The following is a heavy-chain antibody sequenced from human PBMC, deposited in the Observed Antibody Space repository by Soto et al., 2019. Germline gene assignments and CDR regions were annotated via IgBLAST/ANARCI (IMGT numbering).Heavy chain of an antibody. J-gene: IGHJ4*02. CDR1: GGSISSGDYY. CDR2: IYYSGST. CDR3: ARDTGGPYCGGDCSDQDGIEY. D-gene: IGHD2-21*02. V-gene: IGHV4-30-4*01. Sequence: QVQLQESGPGLVKPSQTLSLTCTVSGGSISSGDYYWSWIRQPPAKGLEWIGYIYYSGSTYYNPSLKSRVTISVDTSKNQFSLKLSSVTAADTAVYYCARDTGGPYCGGDCSDQDGIEYWGQGTLVTVSS.